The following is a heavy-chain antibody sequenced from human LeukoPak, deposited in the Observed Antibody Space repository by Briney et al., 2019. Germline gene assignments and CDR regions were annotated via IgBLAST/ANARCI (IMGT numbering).Heavy chain of an antibody. CDR2: INHSGST. J-gene: IGHJ4*02. CDR3: ARWGSSGDY. Sequence: SETLSLTCAVYGGSFSGYYWSWIRQPPGKGLGWIGEINHSGSTNYNPSLKSRVTISVDTSKNQFSLKLSSVTAADTAVYYCARWGSSGDYWGQGTLVTVSS. CDR1: GGSFSGYY. D-gene: IGHD3-16*01. V-gene: IGHV4-34*01.